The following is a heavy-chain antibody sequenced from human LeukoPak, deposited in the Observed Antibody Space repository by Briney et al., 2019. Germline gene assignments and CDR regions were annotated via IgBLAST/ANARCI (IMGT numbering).Heavy chain of an antibody. V-gene: IGHV4-39*01. CDR3: ARHPPRTLGPHFDL. D-gene: IGHD3-10*01. Sequence: SETLSLTCTVSGGSISSSSYYWGWIRQPPGKGLEWIGSIYYSGSTYYNPSLKSRVTISVDTSKNQFSLKLSSVTAADTAVYYCARHPPRTLGPHFDLWGRGTLVTVSS. J-gene: IGHJ2*01. CDR1: GGSISSSSYY. CDR2: IYYSGST.